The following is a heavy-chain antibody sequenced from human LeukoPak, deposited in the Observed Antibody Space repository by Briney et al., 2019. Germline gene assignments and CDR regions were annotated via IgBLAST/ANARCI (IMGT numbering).Heavy chain of an antibody. Sequence: SGTLSLTCTISGGSISSSNYYWAWIRQPPGKGLEWTGSIHCSGTTNYNPSLRSRVTISIDTSKKHFFLKLKSVTAADTAVYYCATGYGDFRVEGRYFYSWGQGTLVTVSS. V-gene: IGHV4-39*07. CDR2: IHCSGTT. CDR1: GGSISSSNYY. CDR3: ATGYGDFRVEGRYFYS. J-gene: IGHJ4*02. D-gene: IGHD4-17*01.